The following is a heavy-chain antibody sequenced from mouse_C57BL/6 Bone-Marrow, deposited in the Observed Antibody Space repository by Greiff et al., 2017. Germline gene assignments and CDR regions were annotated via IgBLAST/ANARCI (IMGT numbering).Heavy chain of an antibody. CDR1: GYTFTDYN. V-gene: IGHV1-18*01. J-gene: IGHJ2*01. Sequence: EVQLQQSGPELVKPGASVKIPCKASGYTFTDYNMDWVKQSHGKSLEWIGDINPNNGGTIYNQKFKGKATLTVDKSSSTAYMELRSLTSEDTAVYYCARRAIITTVVAYYFDYWGQGTTLTVSS. D-gene: IGHD1-1*01. CDR3: ARRAIITTVVAYYFDY. CDR2: INPNNGGT.